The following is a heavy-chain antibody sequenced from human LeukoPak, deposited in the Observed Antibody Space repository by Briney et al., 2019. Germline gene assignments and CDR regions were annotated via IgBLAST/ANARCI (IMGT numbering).Heavy chain of an antibody. D-gene: IGHD3-22*01. CDR2: INSDGSTT. Sequence: PGGSLRLSCAASGFTFISYWMHWVRQAPGKGLVWVSRINSDGSTTSYAASVKGRFTISRDTAKNTLYLQMNSLRAEDTAVYYCARGHHYYDSSAYYYWGQGTLVTLSS. V-gene: IGHV3-74*01. J-gene: IGHJ4*02. CDR1: GFTFISYW. CDR3: ARGHHYYDSSAYYY.